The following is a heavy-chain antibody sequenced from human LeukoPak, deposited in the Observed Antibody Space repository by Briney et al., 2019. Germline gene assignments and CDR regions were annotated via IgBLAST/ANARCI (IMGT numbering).Heavy chain of an antibody. CDR2: IYYSGST. J-gene: IGHJ6*03. V-gene: IGHV4-39*01. CDR3: ARPAPFYYYYMDV. CDR1: GGAISSYY. Sequence: PSETLSLTCTVSGGAISSYYWGWIRQPPGKGLEWIGSIYYSGSTYYNPSLKSRVTISVDTSKNQLSLKLSSVTAADTAVYYCARPAPFYYYYMDVWGKGTTVTVSS.